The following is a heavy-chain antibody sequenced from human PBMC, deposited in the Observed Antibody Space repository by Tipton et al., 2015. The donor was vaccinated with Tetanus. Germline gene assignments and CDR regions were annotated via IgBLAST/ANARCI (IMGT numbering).Heavy chain of an antibody. Sequence: TLSLTCTVSGGSVRSGSYSWNWIRQPPGKGLEWLAYVSYSGRTNSNYSLKSRITVSQDTSKNQFSLRLTSVTAADTAVYYCARDPGIASAGLWFDLWGQGTLVTVSS. D-gene: IGHD6-13*01. CDR2: VSYSGRT. CDR3: ARDPGIASAGLWFDL. CDR1: GGSVRSGSYS. J-gene: IGHJ5*02. V-gene: IGHV4-61*01.